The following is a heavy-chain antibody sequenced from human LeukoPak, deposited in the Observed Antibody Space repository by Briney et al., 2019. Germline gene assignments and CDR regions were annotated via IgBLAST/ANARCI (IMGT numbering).Heavy chain of an antibody. V-gene: IGHV4-59*01. CDR2: IYYTGST. Sequence: PSETLSLTCAVYGGSFSGYYWSWIRQPPGKGLEWIGYIYYTGSTNYNSSLKSRVTISVDTSKNQFSLNLSSVTAADTAMYYCARAVLATKSEHWFDSWGQGTLVTVSS. CDR1: GGSFSGYY. J-gene: IGHJ5*01. CDR3: ARAVLATKSEHWFDS. D-gene: IGHD2-8*01.